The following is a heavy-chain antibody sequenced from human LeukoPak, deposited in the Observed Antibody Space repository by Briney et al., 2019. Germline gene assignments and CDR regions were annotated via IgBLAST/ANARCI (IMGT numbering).Heavy chain of an antibody. CDR2: ISYAGNDK. J-gene: IGHJ4*02. CDR3: ARGDDSSGYYSLDY. D-gene: IGHD3-22*01. CDR1: GFIFSSYA. V-gene: IGHV3-30-3*01. Sequence: GGSLRLSCAASGFIFSSYAMHWVRQAPGKGLEWVAVISYAGNDKYSADSVKGRFTISRDNAKNSLYLQMNSLGAEDTAVYYCARGDDSSGYYSLDYWGQGTLVTVSS.